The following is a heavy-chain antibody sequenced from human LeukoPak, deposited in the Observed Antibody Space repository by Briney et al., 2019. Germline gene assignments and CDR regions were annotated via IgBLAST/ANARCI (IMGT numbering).Heavy chain of an antibody. D-gene: IGHD6-13*01. CDR2: THYRSKWYN. Sequence: SQTLSLTCAISGDSVSSNSAAWNWIRQSPSRGLEWLGRTHYRSKWYNDYAVSVKSRITINPDTSKNQFSLQLNSVTPEDTAVYYCARLHDTYSSSLRGMDVWGQGTTVTVSS. CDR3: ARLHDTYSSSLRGMDV. CDR1: GDSVSSNSAA. V-gene: IGHV6-1*01. J-gene: IGHJ6*02.